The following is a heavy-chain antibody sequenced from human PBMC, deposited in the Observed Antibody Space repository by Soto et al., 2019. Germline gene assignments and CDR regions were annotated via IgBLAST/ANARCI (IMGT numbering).Heavy chain of an antibody. CDR3: ARQIYDSDTGPNFQYYFDS. J-gene: IGHJ4*02. D-gene: IGHD3-22*01. CDR1: GYSFACYW. Sequence: GESLKISCNGSGYSFACYWIPWVRQKPGKGLEWMGRIDPSDSQTYYSPSFRGHVTISVTKSITTVFLQWSSLRASDTAMYYCARQIYDSDTGPNFQYYFDSWGQGTPVTVSS. CDR2: IDPSDSQT. V-gene: IGHV5-10-1*01.